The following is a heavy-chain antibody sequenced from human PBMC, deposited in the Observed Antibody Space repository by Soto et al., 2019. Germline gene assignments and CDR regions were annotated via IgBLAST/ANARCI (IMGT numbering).Heavy chain of an antibody. CDR3: AKTYYYDSEYNWFDP. Sequence: GGSLRLSCAASGFTFSSHSMNWVRQAPGKGLEWVSSISSSSSYIYYADSVKGRFTISRDNSKNTLYLQMNSLRAEDTAVYYCAKTYYYDSEYNWFDPWGQGTLVTVSS. J-gene: IGHJ5*02. D-gene: IGHD3-22*01. CDR1: GFTFSSHS. V-gene: IGHV3-21*04. CDR2: ISSSSSYI.